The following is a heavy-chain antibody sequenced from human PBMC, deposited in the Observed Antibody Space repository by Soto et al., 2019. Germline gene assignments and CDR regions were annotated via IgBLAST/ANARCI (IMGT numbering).Heavy chain of an antibody. CDR2: VYCNTEK. V-gene: IGHV2-5*01. J-gene: IGHJ6*02. D-gene: IGHD2-2*01. Sequence: QITLKESGPTLVKPTQTLALTCTFSGFSLSTGGVGVGWFRQPPGQALEWLADVYCNTEKNYSPSLPGRLTTTRDTSKNQVVLTMTDMDPVDTATYYCAPRSVHYGMDVWGQGTTVTVSS. CDR1: GFSLSTGGVG. CDR3: APRSVHYGMDV.